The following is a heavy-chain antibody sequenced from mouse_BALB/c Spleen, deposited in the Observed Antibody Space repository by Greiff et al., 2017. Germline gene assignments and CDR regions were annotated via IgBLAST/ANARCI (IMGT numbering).Heavy chain of an antibody. Sequence: EVQGVESGGGLVQPGGSLKLSCAASGFTFSSYTMSWVRQTPEKRLEWVAYISNGGGSTYYPDTVKGRFTISRDNAKNTLYLQMSSLKSEDTAMYYCARGQLGPAYWGQGTLVTVSA. V-gene: IGHV5-12-2*01. CDR2: ISNGGGST. CDR1: GFTFSSYT. D-gene: IGHD3-2*01. CDR3: ARGQLGPAY. J-gene: IGHJ3*01.